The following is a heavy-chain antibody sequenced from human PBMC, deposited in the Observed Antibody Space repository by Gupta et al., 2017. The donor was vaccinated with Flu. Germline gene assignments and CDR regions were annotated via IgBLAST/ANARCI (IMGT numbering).Heavy chain of an antibody. J-gene: IGHJ5*02. V-gene: IGHV1-2*06. CDR2: INPHSGTT. D-gene: IGHD2-2*02. CDR3: AREKHCSTSSCYRWCDP. Sequence: QVQLVQSGAEVKKPGASVKVSCKASEYTFTAYYIHWVRQAPGQGLEWMGRINPHSGTTNYEQKFQGRVTVTMDTSISTAYMDLSRLRSDDTAVYYCAREKHCSTSSCYRWCDPWGPGTLVTVSS. CDR1: EYTFTAYY.